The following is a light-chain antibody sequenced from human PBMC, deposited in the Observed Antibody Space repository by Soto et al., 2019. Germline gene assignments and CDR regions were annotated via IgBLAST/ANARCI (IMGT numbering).Light chain of an antibody. CDR2: GAS. Sequence: EIVLTQSPGTLSLSPGERATLSCRASQSVSSSYLAWYQQKPGQAPRPLIYGASSRAIGIPDRFSGSGSGKDFTLTISRLEPEDFAVYYCPQYGSSPWTFGQGTKVEIK. CDR1: QSVSSSY. V-gene: IGKV3-20*01. J-gene: IGKJ1*01. CDR3: PQYGSSPWT.